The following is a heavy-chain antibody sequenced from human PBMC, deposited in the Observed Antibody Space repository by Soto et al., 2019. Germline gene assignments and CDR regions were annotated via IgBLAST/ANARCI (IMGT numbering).Heavy chain of an antibody. Sequence: TLSLTCTVSGGSISSGGYYWSWIRQHPGKGLEWIGYIYYSGSTYYNPSLKSRVTISVDTSKNQFSLKLSSVTAADTAVYYCARGELGSDAFDIWGQGTMVTVSS. CDR3: ARGELGSDAFDI. CDR2: IYYSGST. CDR1: GGSISSGGYY. J-gene: IGHJ3*02. D-gene: IGHD1-7*01. V-gene: IGHV4-31*03.